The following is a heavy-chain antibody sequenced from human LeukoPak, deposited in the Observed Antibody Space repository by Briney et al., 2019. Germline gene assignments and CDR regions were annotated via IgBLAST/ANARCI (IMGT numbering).Heavy chain of an antibody. Sequence: ASVKVSCKASGGTFSRHTISWVRQSPGQGLEWMGGITPMFGTSNYAQKFRGRVTITADESASTAYVELSSLRSEDTAVYYCARDSSEFRSLLFHWGQGTLVTVSS. J-gene: IGHJ1*01. CDR1: GGTFSRHT. D-gene: IGHD1-14*01. CDR3: ARDSSEFRSLLFH. V-gene: IGHV1-69*13. CDR2: ITPMFGTS.